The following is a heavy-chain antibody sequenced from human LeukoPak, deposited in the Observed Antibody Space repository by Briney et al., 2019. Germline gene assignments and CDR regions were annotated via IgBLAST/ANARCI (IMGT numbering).Heavy chain of an antibody. CDR2: INPNSGGT. Sequence: ASVKVSCKASGYTFTGYYMHWVRRAPGQGLEWMGWINPNSGGTNYAQKFQGRVTMTRDTSISTAYMELSRLRSDDTAVYYCARGELYYYDSSVPPYFDYWGQGTLVTVSS. CDR1: GYTFTGYY. CDR3: ARGELYYYDSSVPPYFDY. D-gene: IGHD3-22*01. V-gene: IGHV1-2*02. J-gene: IGHJ4*02.